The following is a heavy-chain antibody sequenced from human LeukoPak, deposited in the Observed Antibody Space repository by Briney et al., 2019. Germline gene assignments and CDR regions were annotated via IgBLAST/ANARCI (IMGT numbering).Heavy chain of an antibody. V-gene: IGHV3-23*01. CDR1: GFTFSSYA. J-gene: IGHJ4*02. CDR3: ALASMVQGVTFDY. Sequence: GGSLRLSCAAFGFTFSSYAMSWVRQAPGKGLEWVSAISGSGGSTYYADSVKGRFTISRDNSKNTLYLQMNSLRAEDTAVYYCALASMVQGVTFDYWGQGTLVTVSS. CDR2: ISGSGGST. D-gene: IGHD3-10*01.